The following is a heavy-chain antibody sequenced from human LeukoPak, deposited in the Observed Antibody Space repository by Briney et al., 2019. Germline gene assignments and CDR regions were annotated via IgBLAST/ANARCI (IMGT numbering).Heavy chain of an antibody. J-gene: IGHJ4*02. CDR3: ARGARSWYSSGWTGDY. CDR1: GYSFTDYY. CDR2: INPQSGGT. V-gene: IGHV1-2*02. Sequence: ASVKVSCKASGYSFTDYYIHWVRQAPGQGLEWMGEINPQSGGTDYAQRFQGRVTMTRDTSISTAYMELSRLRSDDTAVYYCARGARSWYSSGWTGDYWGQGTLVTVSS. D-gene: IGHD6-19*01.